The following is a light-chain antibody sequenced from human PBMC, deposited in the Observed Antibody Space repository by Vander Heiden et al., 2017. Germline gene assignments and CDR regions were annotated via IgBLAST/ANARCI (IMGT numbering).Light chain of an antibody. CDR2: GKN. CDR3: NSRDSSGNPVV. J-gene: IGLJ2*01. CDR1: SLRSYY. V-gene: IGLV3-19*01. Sequence: SSELTQDPAVSVALGQTVRITCQGDSLRSYYASWYQQKPVQAPVLVIYGKNNRPSGIPDRFSGSSSVNTASLTIAGAQAEDEADYYCNSRDSSGNPVVFGGGTKLTVL.